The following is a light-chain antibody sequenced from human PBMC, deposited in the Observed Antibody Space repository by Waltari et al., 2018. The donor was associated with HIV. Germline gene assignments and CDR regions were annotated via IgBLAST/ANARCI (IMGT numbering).Light chain of an antibody. Sequence: SFELTQPPSMSVSPGQTDRITCHGHDLSQYFAYWFQQKAGQAPRLVIFKDSERASGFPERFSGSTSGTVVTLTITGVQAEDEADYYCQSSDLTGTYFGGGTRLTVL. CDR2: KDS. CDR3: QSSDLTGTY. CDR1: DLSQYF. J-gene: IGLJ2*01. V-gene: IGLV3-25*03.